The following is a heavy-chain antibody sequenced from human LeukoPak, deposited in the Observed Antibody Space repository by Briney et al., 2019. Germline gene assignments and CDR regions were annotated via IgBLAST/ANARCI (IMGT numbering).Heavy chain of an antibody. J-gene: IGHJ3*02. Sequence: RASVKVSCKASGYTFTSYYVHWVRQAPGQGLEWMGGIIPIFGTANYAQKFQGGVTITADKSTSTAYMELSSLRSEDTAVYYCATQGQDDAFDIWGQGTMVTVSS. CDR1: GYTFTSYY. V-gene: IGHV1-69*06. CDR2: IIPIFGTA. CDR3: ATQGQDDAFDI.